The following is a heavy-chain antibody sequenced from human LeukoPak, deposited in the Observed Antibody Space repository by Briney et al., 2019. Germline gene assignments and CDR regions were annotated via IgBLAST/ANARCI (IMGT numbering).Heavy chain of an antibody. CDR2: IYYSGST. CDR1: GGSISSYY. J-gene: IGHJ6*03. V-gene: IGHV4-59*01. D-gene: IGHD4-17*01. CDR3: ARGKAYGDYSHYYYYMDV. Sequence: SETLSLTCTVSGGSISSYYWSWIRQPPGKGLEWIGYIYYSGSTNYNPSLKSRVTISVDTSKNQFSLKLSSVTAADTAVYYCARGKAYGDYSHYYYYMDVWGKGTTVTISS.